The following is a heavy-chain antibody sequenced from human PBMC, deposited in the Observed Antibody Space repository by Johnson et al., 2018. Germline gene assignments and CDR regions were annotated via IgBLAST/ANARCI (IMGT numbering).Heavy chain of an antibody. Sequence: QLVQSGPEVKKSGTSVKVSCKASGFTFSNSAVQWVRQARGQRLEWIGWIVVGSGNTNSAHHFQERVTIIRDMSTSRASMELSSLRSEDTAVYYCAADRAELVKDAFDLWGQGTMVTVSS. CDR1: GFTFSNSA. D-gene: IGHD3-9*01. J-gene: IGHJ3*01. CDR3: AADRAELVKDAFDL. CDR2: IVVGSGNT. V-gene: IGHV1-58*01.